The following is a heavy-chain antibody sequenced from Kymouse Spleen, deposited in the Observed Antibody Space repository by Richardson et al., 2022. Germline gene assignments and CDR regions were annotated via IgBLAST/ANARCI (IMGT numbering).Heavy chain of an antibody. CDR2: ISWNSGSI. D-gene: IGHD1-7*01. CDR1: GFTFDDYA. CDR3: AKDMGLELRHFDY. V-gene: IGHV3-9*01. Sequence: EVQLVESGGGLVQPGRSLRLSCAASGFTFDDYAMHWVRQAPGKGLEWVSGISWNSGSIGYADSVKGRFTISRDNAKNSLYLQMNSLRAEDTALYYCAKDMGLELRHFDYWGQGTLVTVSS. J-gene: IGHJ4*02.